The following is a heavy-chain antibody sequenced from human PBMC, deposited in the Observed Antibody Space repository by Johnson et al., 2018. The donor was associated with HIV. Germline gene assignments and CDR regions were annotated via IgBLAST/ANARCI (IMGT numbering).Heavy chain of an antibody. J-gene: IGHJ3*02. V-gene: IGHV3-74*02. D-gene: IGHD6-25*01. Sequence: VQLVESGGGLVQPGGSMRLSCAASGFTFSDYWMHWVRQVPGKGLVWVSRINSDGTTTNYANSVKGRFTISRDNAKNTLYLQMNSLRADDTAVYYCASALTANIWGQGTLVSVSS. CDR3: ASALTANI. CDR2: INSDGTTT. CDR1: GFTFSDYW.